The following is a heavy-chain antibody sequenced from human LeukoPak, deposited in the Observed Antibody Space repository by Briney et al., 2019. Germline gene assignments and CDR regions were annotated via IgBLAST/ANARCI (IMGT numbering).Heavy chain of an antibody. V-gene: IGHV3-20*04. CDR1: GGSISSSSYY. CDR3: ARYNSGTITHPVYY. D-gene: IGHD5-12*01. J-gene: IGHJ4*02. Sequence: PSETLSLTCTVSGGSISSSSYYWGWIRQPPGNGLEWVSGINWTGGSTGYADSVKGRFTISRDNAKNSLYLQMNSLRAEDTALYYCARYNSGTITHPVYYWGQGTLVTVSS. CDR2: INWTGGST.